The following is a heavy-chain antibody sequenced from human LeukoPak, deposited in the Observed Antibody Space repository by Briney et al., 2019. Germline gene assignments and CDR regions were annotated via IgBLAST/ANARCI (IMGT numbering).Heavy chain of an antibody. V-gene: IGHV3-30-3*01. Sequence: GGSLRLSCAASGFTFSSYAMHWVRQAPGKGLEWVAVISYDGSNKYYADSVKGRFTISRDNSKNTLYLQMNSLRAEDTAVYYCARSAYDSSGYYSYYFDYWGQGTLVTVSS. CDR1: GFTFSSYA. D-gene: IGHD3-22*01. CDR3: ARSAYDSSGYYSYYFDY. J-gene: IGHJ4*02. CDR2: ISYDGSNK.